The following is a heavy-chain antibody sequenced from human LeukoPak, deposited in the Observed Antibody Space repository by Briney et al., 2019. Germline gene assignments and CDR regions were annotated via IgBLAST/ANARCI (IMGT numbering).Heavy chain of an antibody. CDR2: IYTSGST. Sequence: SETLSLTCAVYGGSFSGYYWSWIRQPAGKGLEGIGRIYTSGSTNYNPSLKSRVTMSVDTSKNQFSLKLSSVTAADTAVYYCARDAPYYYYYGMDVWGQGTTVTVSS. V-gene: IGHV4-4*07. CDR3: ARDAPYYYYYGMDV. J-gene: IGHJ6*02. CDR1: GGSFSGYY.